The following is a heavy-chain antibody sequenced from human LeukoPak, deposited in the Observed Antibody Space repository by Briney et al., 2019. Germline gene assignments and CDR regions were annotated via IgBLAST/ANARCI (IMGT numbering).Heavy chain of an antibody. CDR3: ARDGLRTVTEDAFDI. CDR1: GFTFSSYG. D-gene: IGHD4-11*01. V-gene: IGHV3-30*03. Sequence: GRSLRLSCAASGFTFSSYGMHWVRQAPGKGLEWVAVISYDGSNKYYADSVKGRFTISRDNSKNTLYLQMNSLRAEDTAFYYCARDGLRTVTEDAFDIWGQGTMVTVSS. CDR2: ISYDGSNK. J-gene: IGHJ3*02.